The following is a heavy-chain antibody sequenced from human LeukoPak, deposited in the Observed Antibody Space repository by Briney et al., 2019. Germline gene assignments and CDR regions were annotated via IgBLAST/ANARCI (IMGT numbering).Heavy chain of an antibody. J-gene: IGHJ3*02. CDR2: INPNSGGT. D-gene: IGHD2-2*01. CDR1: GDTFTGYY. CDR3: ARGKFQRAFDI. Sequence: ASVKVSCKASGDTFTGYYMHWVRQAPGQRLGWMGWINPNSGGTNYAKNFWGRVTMNRDTSLSPAYMGLSRLGSDDTAVHYCARGKFQRAFDIWGQGTMVTVSS. V-gene: IGHV1-2*02.